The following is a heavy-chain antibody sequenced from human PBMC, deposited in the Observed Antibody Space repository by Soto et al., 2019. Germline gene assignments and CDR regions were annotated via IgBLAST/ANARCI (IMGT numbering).Heavy chain of an antibody. J-gene: IGHJ6*02. CDR2: IYYSGST. V-gene: IGHV4-59*01. D-gene: IGHD4-4*01. CDR1: GGSISSYY. CDR3: ARVISNHGYYAMDV. Sequence: SETLSLTCTVSGGSISSYYWSWIRKPPGKGLEWIGYIYYSGSTNYNPSLKSRVTISVDTSKNQFSLKLSSVTAADTAVYYCARVISNHGYYAMDVWGQGTKVTVSS.